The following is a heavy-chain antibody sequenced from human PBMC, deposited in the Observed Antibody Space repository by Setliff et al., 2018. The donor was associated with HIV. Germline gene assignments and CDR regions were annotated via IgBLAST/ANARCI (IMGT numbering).Heavy chain of an antibody. CDR3: ARGLNYYGSGSHLPLGY. Sequence: SETLSLTCAVYGGSFNDYYWTWIRQPPGKGLEWIGEIDHSGSTKYHASLKSRVTISIDTSKNQISLKLSSVTAADTAVYYCARGLNYYGSGSHLPLGYWGQGTLVTVSS. V-gene: IGHV4-34*01. CDR1: GGSFNDYY. D-gene: IGHD3-10*01. J-gene: IGHJ4*02. CDR2: IDHSGST.